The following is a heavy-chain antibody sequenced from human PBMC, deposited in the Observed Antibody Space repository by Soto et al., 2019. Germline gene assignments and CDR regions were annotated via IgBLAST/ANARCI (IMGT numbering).Heavy chain of an antibody. CDR3: ARHPPKGLELRARMDWFDP. V-gene: IGHV4-39*01. CDR2: IYYSGST. D-gene: IGHD1-7*01. J-gene: IGHJ5*02. Sequence: PSETLSLTCTVSGGSISSSSYYWGWIRQPPGKGLEWIGSIYYSGSTYYNPSLKSRVTISVDTSKNQFSLKLSSVTAADTAVYYCARHPPKGLELRARMDWFDPWGQGTLVTVSS. CDR1: GGSISSSSYY.